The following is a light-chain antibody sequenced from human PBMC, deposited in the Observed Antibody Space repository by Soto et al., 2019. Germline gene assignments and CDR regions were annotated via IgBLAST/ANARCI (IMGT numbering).Light chain of an antibody. CDR3: QTYDSSLSGHV. V-gene: IGLV1-40*01. CDR2: GNS. J-gene: IGLJ1*01. Sequence: QSALTQPPSVSGAPGQRVTISCTGSSSNIGAGYDVHWYQDLPGTAPKLLIYGNSNRPSGVPDRFSGSKSGTSASLAITGLQAEDEADYYCQTYDSSLSGHVFGTGTKVTVL. CDR1: SSNIGAGYD.